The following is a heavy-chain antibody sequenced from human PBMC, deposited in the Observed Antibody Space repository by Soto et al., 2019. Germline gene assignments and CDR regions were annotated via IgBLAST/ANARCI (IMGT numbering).Heavy chain of an antibody. J-gene: IGHJ3*01. CDR3: ARDLYYSSGRYFDHDAFEL. CDR1: GYNFTSYG. V-gene: IGHV1-18*01. D-gene: IGHD6-19*01. Sequence: QVQLVQSGADVKKPGASVKVSCKASGYNFTSYGISWVRQAPGQGLEWMGWISPHNDRTKYARRFQDRVTMTAETPTSTVYMELASLRSEATAVNYCARDLYYSSGRYFDHDAFELWGQGTVVTVSS. CDR2: ISPHNDRT.